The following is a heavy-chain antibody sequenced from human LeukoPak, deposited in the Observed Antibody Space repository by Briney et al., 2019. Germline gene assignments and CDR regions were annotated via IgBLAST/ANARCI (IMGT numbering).Heavy chain of an antibody. CDR2: ISGSGGST. D-gene: IGHD6-19*01. CDR1: GFTFSSYA. Sequence: PGGSLRLSCAASGFTFSSYALSWVRQAPGKGLEWVSAISGSGGSTYYADSVKGRFTISRDNSKNTLFVQLSSLSAEDTAVYYCARASLYSGGWLCDSWGQGTLVTVSS. J-gene: IGHJ4*02. V-gene: IGHV3-23*01. CDR3: ARASLYSGGWLCDS.